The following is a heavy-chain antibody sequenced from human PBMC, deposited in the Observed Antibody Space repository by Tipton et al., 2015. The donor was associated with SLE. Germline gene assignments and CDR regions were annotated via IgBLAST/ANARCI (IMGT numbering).Heavy chain of an antibody. CDR3: ARDLGEGYMDV. D-gene: IGHD3-10*01. Sequence: PALTCAVYGGSFSGYYWSWIRQPPGKGLEWIGEINHSGSTNYNPSLKSRVTISVDTSKNQFSLKLSAVTAADTAVYYCARDLGEGYMDVWGKGTTVTVSS. CDR2: INHSGST. CDR1: GGSFSGYY. V-gene: IGHV4-34*01. J-gene: IGHJ6*03.